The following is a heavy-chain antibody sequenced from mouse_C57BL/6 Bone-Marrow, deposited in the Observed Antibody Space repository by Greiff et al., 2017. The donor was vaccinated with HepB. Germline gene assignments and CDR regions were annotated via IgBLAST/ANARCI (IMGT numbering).Heavy chain of an antibody. J-gene: IGHJ2*01. V-gene: IGHV1-4*01. CDR1: GYTFTSYT. D-gene: IGHD1-1*01. CDR3: AKTFITTVVATVDY. CDR2: INPSSGYT. Sequence: QVQLKESGAELARPGASVKMSCKASGYTFTSYTMHWVKQRPGQGLEWIGYINPSSGYTKYNQKFKDKATLTADKSSSTAYMQLSSLTSEDSAVYYCAKTFITTVVATVDYWGQGTTLTVSS.